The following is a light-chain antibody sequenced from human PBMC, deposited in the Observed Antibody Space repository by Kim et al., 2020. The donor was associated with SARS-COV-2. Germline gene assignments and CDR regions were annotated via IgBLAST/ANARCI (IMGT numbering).Light chain of an antibody. CDR3: NSRDTSGNYLV. J-gene: IGLJ3*02. CDR2: GKN. V-gene: IGLV3-19*01. Sequence: SSELTQDSAVSVALGQTVRITCLGDSLRKYYASWYQQKPGEAPVLVIYGKNNRPSGIPDRFSGFTSGNTASLTITGAQAEDEADYYCNSRDTSGNYLVFG. CDR1: SLRKYY.